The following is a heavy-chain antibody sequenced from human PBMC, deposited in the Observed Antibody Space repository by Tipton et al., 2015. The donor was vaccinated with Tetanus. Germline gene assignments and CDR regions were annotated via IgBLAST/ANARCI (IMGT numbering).Heavy chain of an antibody. CDR2: IYYSGST. CDR3: ARDVRVIIAAREYYYYGMDV. Sequence: TLSLTCTVSGGSISSYYWSWIRQPPGKGLEWIGYIYYSGSTNYNPSLKSRVTISVDTSKNQFSLKLSSVTAADTAVYYCARDVRVIIAAREYYYYGMDVWGQGTTVTVSS. D-gene: IGHD6-6*01. J-gene: IGHJ6*02. V-gene: IGHV4-59*01. CDR1: GGSISSYY.